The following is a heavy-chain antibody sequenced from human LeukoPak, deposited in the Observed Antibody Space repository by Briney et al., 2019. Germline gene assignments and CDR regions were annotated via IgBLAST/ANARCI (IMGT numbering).Heavy chain of an antibody. CDR3: ARWQKPSENYYYDMDI. Sequence: GSSVKVSCKASGGTFSSYAISWVRQAPGQGLEWMGRIIPILGIANYAQKFQGRVTITADKSTTTAYMELSSLRSEDTAVYYCARWQKPSENYYYDMDIWGQGTTVTVSS. J-gene: IGHJ6*02. D-gene: IGHD3-10*01. V-gene: IGHV1-69*04. CDR1: GGTFSSYA. CDR2: IIPILGIA.